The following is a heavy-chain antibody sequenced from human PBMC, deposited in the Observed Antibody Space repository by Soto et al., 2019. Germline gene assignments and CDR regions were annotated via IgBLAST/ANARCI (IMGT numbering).Heavy chain of an antibody. J-gene: IGHJ4*02. V-gene: IGHV3-23*01. D-gene: IGHD2-15*01. Sequence: EVQLLESGGGLVQPGGSLRVSCAASGFTFSSCAMGWVRQAPGKGLEWVSSISVSGGSTYYADSVKGRFTISRDNSKNILYLHMISLSAEATAVYYCAKERNSWYSSGSDYWGQGTLVTVSS. CDR3: AKERNSWYSSGSDY. CDR2: ISVSGGST. CDR1: GFTFSSCA.